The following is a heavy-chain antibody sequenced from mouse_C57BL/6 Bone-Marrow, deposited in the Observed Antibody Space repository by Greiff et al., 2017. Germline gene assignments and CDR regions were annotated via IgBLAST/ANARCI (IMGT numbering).Heavy chain of an antibody. CDR1: GFTFSDYG. CDR2: ISSGSSTI. Sequence: EVKVVESGGGLVKPGGSLKLSCAASGFTFSDYGMHWVRQAPEKGLEWVAYISSGSSTIYYADTVKGRFTISRDNAKNTLFLQMTSLRSEDTAMYYCARAFTTVEDYWGQGTTLTVSS. CDR3: ARAFTTVEDY. J-gene: IGHJ2*01. V-gene: IGHV5-17*01. D-gene: IGHD1-1*01.